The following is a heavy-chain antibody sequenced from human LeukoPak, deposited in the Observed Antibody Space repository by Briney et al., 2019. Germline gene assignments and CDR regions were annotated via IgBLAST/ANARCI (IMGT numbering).Heavy chain of an antibody. J-gene: IGHJ4*02. CDR2: IIPILGIA. V-gene: IGHV1-69*04. CDR1: GGTFSSYA. Sequence: SVKVSCKASGGTFSSYAISWVRQAPGQGLEWMGRIIPILGIANYAQKFQGRVTITADKSTSTAYMELSSLRSEDTAVYYRARGLSFGRRQLGVYWGQGTLVTVSS. D-gene: IGHD6-6*01. CDR3: ARGLSFGRRQLGVY.